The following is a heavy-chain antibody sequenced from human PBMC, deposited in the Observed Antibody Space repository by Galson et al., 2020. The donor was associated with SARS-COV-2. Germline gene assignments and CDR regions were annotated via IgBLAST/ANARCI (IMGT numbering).Heavy chain of an antibody. Sequence: GGSLRLSCAASGFTFSDYYMSWIRQAPGKGLEWVSSISSSGSPIYYADSVKGRFTISRDNAKNSLYLQMNSLRAEDTAVYYCARVAPSILYSYGWYYFDYWGQGTLVTVSS. CDR3: ARVAPSILYSYGWYYFDY. CDR1: GFTFSDYY. CDR2: ISSSGSPI. D-gene: IGHD5-18*01. J-gene: IGHJ4*02. V-gene: IGHV3-11*04.